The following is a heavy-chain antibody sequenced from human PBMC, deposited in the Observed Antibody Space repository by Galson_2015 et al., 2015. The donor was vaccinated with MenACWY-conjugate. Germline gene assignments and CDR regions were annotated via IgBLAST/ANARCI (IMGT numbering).Heavy chain of an antibody. CDR1: GFTFSSCA. D-gene: IGHD6-13*01. V-gene: IGHV3-23*01. CDR3: AKGRSSWHYFDY. CDR2: ITSTGTST. Sequence: SLRLSCAASGFTFSSCAMSWVRQAPGKGLEWVSAITSTGTSTNYADSVKGRFTISRDNSKNTLFLQMNSLRAEDTAVYYCAKGRSSWHYFDYWGQGTLVTVSS. J-gene: IGHJ4*02.